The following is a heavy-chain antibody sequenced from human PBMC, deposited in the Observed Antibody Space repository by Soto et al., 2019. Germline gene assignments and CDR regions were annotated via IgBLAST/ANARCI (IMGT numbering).Heavy chain of an antibody. J-gene: IGHJ3*02. Sequence: SETLSLTCTVSGGSISSYYWSWIRQPPGKGLEWIGYIYYSGSTNYNPSLKSRVTISVDTSKNQFSLKLSSVTAADTAVYYCARVMTTVTNAFDIWGQGTVVTVSS. CDR2: IYYSGST. CDR3: ARVMTTVTNAFDI. D-gene: IGHD4-17*01. CDR1: GGSISSYY. V-gene: IGHV4-59*01.